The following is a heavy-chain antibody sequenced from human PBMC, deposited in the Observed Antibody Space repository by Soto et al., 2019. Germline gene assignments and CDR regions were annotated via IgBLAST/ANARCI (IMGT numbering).Heavy chain of an antibody. Sequence: KFYCTASGVTLSSYAISWIRQATGQGLEWMGGIITIFGTANYAQKFQGRVTITADKSTSTAYMELSSLRSEDKAVYYCARDPIGAFDIWGQGTLVTVSS. CDR2: IITIFGTA. J-gene: IGHJ3*02. D-gene: IGHD2-15*01. CDR1: GVTLSSYA. V-gene: IGHV1-69*06. CDR3: ARDPIGAFDI.